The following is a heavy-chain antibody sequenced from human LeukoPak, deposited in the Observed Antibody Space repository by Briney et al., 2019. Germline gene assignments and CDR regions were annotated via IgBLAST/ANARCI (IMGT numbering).Heavy chain of an antibody. CDR2: ISPYNGNT. Sequence: GASVNVSCKASGYIFTNYGINWVRQAPGQGLEWMGWISPYNGNTEYTQKFQGRVTMTTDTSTTTAYMELRSLRSDDTAMYYCVRDLPSDAVAVYWGQGTLVTVSS. CDR3: VRDLPSDAVAVY. J-gene: IGHJ4*02. V-gene: IGHV1-18*01. D-gene: IGHD6-19*01. CDR1: GYIFTNYG.